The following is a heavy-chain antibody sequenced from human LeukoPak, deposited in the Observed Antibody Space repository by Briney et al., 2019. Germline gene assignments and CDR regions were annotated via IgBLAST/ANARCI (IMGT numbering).Heavy chain of an antibody. CDR1: GFTFSSYG. D-gene: IGHD1-26*01. CDR2: ISHDGSHK. J-gene: IGHJ4*02. Sequence: PGRSLRLSCAASGFTFSSYGMHWVRQAPGKGLEWVAVISHDGSHKNYAGSVKGRFTISRDNSKNTLYLQMNSLRPEDTAVYYCARESGSYHPFDFWGQGTLVTVSS. V-gene: IGHV3-30*03. CDR3: ARESGSYHPFDF.